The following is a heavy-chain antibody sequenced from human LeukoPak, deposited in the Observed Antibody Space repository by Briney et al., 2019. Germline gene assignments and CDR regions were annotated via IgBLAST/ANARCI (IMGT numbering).Heavy chain of an antibody. J-gene: IGHJ4*02. CDR3: AKDYEWELLIPSDY. Sequence: GRSLRLSCAASGFTFSSYAMHWVRQAPGKGLEWVAVISYDGSNKYYADSVKGRFTISRDNSKNTLYLQMNSLRAEDTAVYYCAKDYEWELLIPSDYWGQGTLVTVSS. CDR2: ISYDGSNK. D-gene: IGHD1-26*01. CDR1: GFTFSSYA. V-gene: IGHV3-30-3*01.